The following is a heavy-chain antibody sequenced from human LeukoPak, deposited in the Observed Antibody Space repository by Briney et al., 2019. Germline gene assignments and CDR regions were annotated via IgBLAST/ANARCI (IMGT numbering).Heavy chain of an antibody. D-gene: IGHD6-6*01. J-gene: IGHJ4*02. V-gene: IGHV3-21*01. CDR1: GFTFSSYS. CDR2: ISSSSSYI. CDR3: ARAGTHSSSLDY. Sequence: GGSLRLSCAASGFTFSSYSMNWVRQAPGKGLEWVSSISSSSSYIYYADSVKGRFTISRGNAKNSLYLQMNSLRAEDTAVYYCARAGTHSSSLDYWGQGTLVTVSS.